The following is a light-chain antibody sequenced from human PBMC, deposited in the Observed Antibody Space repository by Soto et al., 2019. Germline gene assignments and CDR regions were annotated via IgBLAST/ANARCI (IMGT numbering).Light chain of an antibody. CDR1: SSDIAIYNY. J-gene: IGLJ2*01. V-gene: IGLV2-14*01. CDR3: TSFTTSSSPV. CDR2: EVT. Sequence: QSALTQPASVAGSLGQSITLSCTGTSSDIAIYNYVSWYQHHPGRVPKLLISEVTNRPSGASDRFSGSKSGNTASLTISGLQADDEADYYCTSFTTSSSPVFGGGTKLTVL.